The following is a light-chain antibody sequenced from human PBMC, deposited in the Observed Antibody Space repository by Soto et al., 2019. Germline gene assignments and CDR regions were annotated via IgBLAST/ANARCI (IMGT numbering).Light chain of an antibody. V-gene: IGLV2-14*01. CDR2: EVS. CDR3: SSYTTSSALYVV. Sequence: QSVLTQPASVSGSPGQSITISCTGTSSDLGAYNSVSWYQHHPGKAPKLLIYEVSDRPSGVSNRFSGSKSGNTASLTISGLQAEDEGDYYCSSYTTSSALYVVFGGGTKVTVL. CDR1: SSDLGAYNS. J-gene: IGLJ2*01.